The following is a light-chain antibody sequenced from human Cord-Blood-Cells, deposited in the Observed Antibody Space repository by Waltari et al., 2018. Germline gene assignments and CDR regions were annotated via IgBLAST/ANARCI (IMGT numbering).Light chain of an antibody. CDR3: QQYYSTPYT. J-gene: IGKJ2*01. Sequence: DIVMTQSPDSLAVSLVERASIHCKSSQSVLYSSNNNNYLAWYQQKPGQPPKLLIHWASTRESGVPDRFSGSGSGTDFTLTISSLQAEDVAVYYCQQYYSTPYTFGQGTKLEIK. CDR2: WAS. V-gene: IGKV4-1*01. CDR1: QSVLYSSNNNNY.